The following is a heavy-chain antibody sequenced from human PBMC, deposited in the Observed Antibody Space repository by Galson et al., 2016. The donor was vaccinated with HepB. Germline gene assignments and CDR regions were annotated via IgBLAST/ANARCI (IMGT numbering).Heavy chain of an antibody. J-gene: IGHJ6*02. CDR3: ARLRCTTSSCYRYYYYGMDV. CDR1: GGSVSSDIYY. V-gene: IGHV4-61*01. Sequence: SETLSLTCAVSGGSVSSDIYYWSWIRQPPGRGLEWIGYIYYSGNTNYNPSLNGSTNYNPSLKSRVSISVDTSKNQFSLRLTSVTAADTAVYFCARLRCTTSSCYRYYYYGMDVWGQGTTVTVSS. CDR2: IYYSGNTNYNPSLNGST. D-gene: IGHD2-2*01.